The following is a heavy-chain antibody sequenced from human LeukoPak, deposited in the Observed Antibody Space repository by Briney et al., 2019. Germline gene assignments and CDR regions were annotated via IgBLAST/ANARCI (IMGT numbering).Heavy chain of an antibody. CDR3: AKGDYGDSAPFDY. V-gene: IGHV3-23*01. J-gene: IGHJ4*02. CDR2: ISGSGGST. D-gene: IGHD4-17*01. Sequence: PGGCLRLSCAASGFTFSIYAMSWVRQAPGKGLEWVSAISGSGGSTYYADSVKGRFTISRDNSKNTLYLQMDSLRAEDTAVYYCAKGDYGDSAPFDYWGQGTLVTVSS. CDR1: GFTFSIYA.